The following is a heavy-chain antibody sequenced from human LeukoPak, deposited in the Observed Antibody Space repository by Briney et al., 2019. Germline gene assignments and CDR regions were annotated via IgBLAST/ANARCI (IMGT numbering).Heavy chain of an antibody. J-gene: IGHJ4*02. CDR1: GGSISSYY. CDR3: ARVPYRLEPPDY. CDR2: IYYSGST. Sequence: SETLSLTCTVSGGSISSYYWSWIRQPPGKGLEWIGYIYYSGSTNYNPSLKSRVTISVDTSKNQFSLKLSSVTAADTAVYYCARVPYRLEPPDYWGQGTLVTVSS. D-gene: IGHD1-1*01. V-gene: IGHV4-59*01.